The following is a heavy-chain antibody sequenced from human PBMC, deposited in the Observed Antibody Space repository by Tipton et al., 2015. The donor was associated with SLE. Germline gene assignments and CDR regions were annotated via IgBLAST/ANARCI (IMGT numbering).Heavy chain of an antibody. CDR2: IYYSGST. Sequence: TLSLTCSVSGGSISSNSYHWGWIRQPPGKGLEWIGSIYYSGSTYYNPSLKSRVTISVDTSKNQFSLKLNSVTAADTAVYYCVTDPLWFDSWGQGTLVTVSS. D-gene: IGHD1-14*01. J-gene: IGHJ5*01. V-gene: IGHV4-39*07. CDR1: GGSISSNSYH. CDR3: VTDPLWFDS.